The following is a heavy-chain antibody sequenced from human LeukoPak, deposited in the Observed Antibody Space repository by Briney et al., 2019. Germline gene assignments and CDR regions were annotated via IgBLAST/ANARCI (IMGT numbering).Heavy chain of an antibody. J-gene: IGHJ4*02. CDR1: AFIFSGHW. CDR3: VRGNDYGGPHY. Sequence: GGSLRLSCEGSAFIFSGHWMNWVRQTPGKGLEWVASIKEDGSERQYVDSVKGRFTISRDNGKNTLFLQMNSLRAEDAAVYYCVRGNDYGGPHYWGQGTLVTVSS. CDR2: IKEDGSER. V-gene: IGHV3-7*01. D-gene: IGHD4-23*01.